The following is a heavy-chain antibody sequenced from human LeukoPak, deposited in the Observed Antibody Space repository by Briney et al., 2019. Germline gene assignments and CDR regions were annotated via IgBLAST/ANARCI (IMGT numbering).Heavy chain of an antibody. J-gene: IGHJ6*04. CDR2: ISAYNGNT. Sequence: ASVKVSCKASGYTFTSYGISWVRQAPGQGLEWMGWISAYNGNTNYAQKLQGRVTMTTDTSTGTAYMELRSLRSDDTAVYYCARDPSIEGSSDNYYYYVMDVCGKGTTVIVSA. V-gene: IGHV1-18*01. D-gene: IGHD6-13*01. CDR1: GYTFTSYG. CDR3: ARDPSIEGSSDNYYYYVMDV.